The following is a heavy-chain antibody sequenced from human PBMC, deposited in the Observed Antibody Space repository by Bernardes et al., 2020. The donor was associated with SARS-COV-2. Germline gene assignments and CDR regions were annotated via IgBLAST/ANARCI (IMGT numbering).Heavy chain of an antibody. CDR2: FSGSGGDT. CDR3: SRYISGSYQYYYYGMDV. J-gene: IGHJ6*02. V-gene: IGHV3-23*01. Sequence: GGSLRLSCAASGFTFSSYAMSWVRQAPGKGLEWVSGFSGSGGDTYYADSVKGRFTISRDNSKNTRFLQMNRLRAEDTAIYYGSRYISGSYQYYYYGMDVWGQGTMVTVSS. CDR1: GFTFSSYA. D-gene: IGHD3-10*01.